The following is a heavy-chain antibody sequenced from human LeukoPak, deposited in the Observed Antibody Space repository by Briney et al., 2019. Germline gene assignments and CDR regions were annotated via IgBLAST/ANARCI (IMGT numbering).Heavy chain of an antibody. CDR1: GYSISSGYY. CDR2: IYHSGRT. CDR3: ARGSGYCSGGSCYSAFDI. D-gene: IGHD2-15*01. Sequence: PSETLSLTCTVSGYSISSGYYWGWIRQPPGKGLEWIGSIYHSGRTFYNPSLKSRVTISVDTSKNQFSLKLTSVTAADTAVYYCARGSGYCSGGSCYSAFDIWGQGTMVTVSS. J-gene: IGHJ3*02. V-gene: IGHV4-38-2*02.